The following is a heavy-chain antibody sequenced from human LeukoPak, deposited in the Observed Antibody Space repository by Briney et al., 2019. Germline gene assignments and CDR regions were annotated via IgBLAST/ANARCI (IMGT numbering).Heavy chain of an antibody. CDR2: ISGSGGST. CDR3: AKVSSSCRCFDY. V-gene: IGHV3-23*01. D-gene: IGHD6-13*01. Sequence: GGSLRLSCAASGFTFSSYAMSWVRQAPGKGLEWVSAISGSGGSTYYADSVKGRFTISRDNSRNTLYLQMNSLRAEDTAVYYCAKVSSSCRCFDYWGQGTLVTVSS. CDR1: GFTFSSYA. J-gene: IGHJ4*02.